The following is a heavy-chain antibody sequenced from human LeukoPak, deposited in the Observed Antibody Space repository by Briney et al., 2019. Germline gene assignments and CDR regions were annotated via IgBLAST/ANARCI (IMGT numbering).Heavy chain of an antibody. CDR2: IKQDGSEK. CDR1: GFMLSSYW. CDR3: AREGQQQLWIDY. D-gene: IGHD6-13*01. V-gene: IGHV3-7*01. Sequence: PGGSLRLSCAASGFMLSSYWMSWVRQAPGKGLEWVANIKQDGSEKYYVDSVKGRFTISRDNAKNSLFLQMNRLRAEDTAVYYCAREGQQQLWIDYWGQGTLVTVSS. J-gene: IGHJ4*02.